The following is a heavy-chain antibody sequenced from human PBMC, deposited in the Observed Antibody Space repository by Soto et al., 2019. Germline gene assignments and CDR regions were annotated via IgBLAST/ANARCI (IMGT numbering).Heavy chain of an antibody. V-gene: IGHV1-18*01. J-gene: IGHJ4*02. D-gene: IGHD2-15*01. CDR1: GYTFTSHG. Sequence: XSVKVAFKAAGYTFTSHGITLVRHSPGQGPEWMGCISTYNGNTNYEQKFQDRVIMTTDTSTNTAYMELRSLRSDDTAVYYCARSCPGSSCYFIYWGQGTLVTVSS. CDR2: ISTYNGNT. CDR3: ARSCPGSSCYFIY.